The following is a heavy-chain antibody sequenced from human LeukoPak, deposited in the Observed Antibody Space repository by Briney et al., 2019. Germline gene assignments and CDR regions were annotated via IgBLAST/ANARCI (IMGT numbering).Heavy chain of an antibody. D-gene: IGHD2-2*01. CDR3: AKERCSSTSCSGPLDY. CDR1: GFTFSSYA. V-gene: IGHV3-23*01. CDR2: ISGSGGST. J-gene: IGHJ4*02. Sequence: GGSLRLSCAASGFTFSSYAMSWVRQAPGKGLEWVSAISGSGGSTYYADSVKGRFTISRDNSKNTLYLQMNSLRAEDTAVYYCAKERCSSTSCSGPLDYWGQGTLVTVSS.